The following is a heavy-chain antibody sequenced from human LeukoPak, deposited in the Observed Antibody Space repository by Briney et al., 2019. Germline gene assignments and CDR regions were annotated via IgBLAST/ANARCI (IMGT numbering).Heavy chain of an antibody. CDR1: GFTFRNSW. D-gene: IGHD4-17*01. J-gene: IGHJ1*01. V-gene: IGHV3-15*05. CDR3: TTRPLATGDPPLNH. CDR2: IKSKSDGETA. Sequence: PGGSLRLSCAASGFTFRNSWMTWVRQTPGKGLEWVGRIKSKSDGETADYAAPVIGRFTISRDDSKNTLFLQLNNLKVEDTAVYLRTTRPLATGDPPLNHWGHVTLVTVSS.